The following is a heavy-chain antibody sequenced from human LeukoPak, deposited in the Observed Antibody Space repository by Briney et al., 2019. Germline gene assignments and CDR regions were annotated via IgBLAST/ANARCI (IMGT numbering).Heavy chain of an antibody. CDR3: AKDFKAVAGGMDV. CDR2: ISWNSGSI. D-gene: IGHD6-19*01. J-gene: IGHJ6*02. CDR1: GFTFDDYA. V-gene: IGHV3-9*01. Sequence: GGSLRLSCAASGFTFDDYAMHWVRQAPGKCLEWVSGISWNSGSIGYADSVKGRFTISRDNAKNSLYLQMNSLGAEDTALYYCAKDFKAVAGGMDVWGQGTTVTVSS.